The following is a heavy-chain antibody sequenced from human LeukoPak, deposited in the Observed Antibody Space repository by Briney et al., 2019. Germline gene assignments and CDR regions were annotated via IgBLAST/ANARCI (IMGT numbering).Heavy chain of an antibody. Sequence: ASVKVSCKASGYTFTGYYMHWVRQAPGQGLEWMGWINPNSGGTNYAQKFQGRVTMTRDTSISTAYMELSRLRSDDTAVYYCARASDSIAARRDYYYYMDVWGKGTTVTVSS. CDR2: INPNSGGT. D-gene: IGHD6-6*01. CDR1: GYTFTGYY. J-gene: IGHJ6*03. CDR3: ARASDSIAARRDYYYYMDV. V-gene: IGHV1-2*02.